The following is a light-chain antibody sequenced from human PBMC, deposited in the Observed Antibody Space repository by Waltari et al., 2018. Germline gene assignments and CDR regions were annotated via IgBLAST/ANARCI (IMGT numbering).Light chain of an antibody. CDR2: DAS. V-gene: IGKV3-11*01. CDR3: QQRSNLPPFT. Sequence: EIVLTQSPATLSLSPGERASLSSRASQRVSTYLAWYQQKPGQAPRLLIYDASNRATGIPARFSGSGSGTDFTLTISSLEPEDFAIYYCQQRSNLPPFTFGPGTKVDIK. CDR1: QRVSTY. J-gene: IGKJ3*01.